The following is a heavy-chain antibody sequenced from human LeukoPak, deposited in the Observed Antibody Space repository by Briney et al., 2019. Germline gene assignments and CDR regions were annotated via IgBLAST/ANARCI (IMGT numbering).Heavy chain of an antibody. D-gene: IGHD3-16*01. J-gene: IGHJ4*02. V-gene: IGHV4-34*01. Sequence: SETLSLTCAVYGGSFSGYYWSWIRQPPGKGLEWIGSIYYSGSTYYNPSLKSRVTISVDTSKNQFSLKLSSVTAADTAVYYCARRSFDGDFDYWGQGTLVTVSS. CDR1: GGSFSGYY. CDR3: ARRSFDGDFDY. CDR2: IYYSGST.